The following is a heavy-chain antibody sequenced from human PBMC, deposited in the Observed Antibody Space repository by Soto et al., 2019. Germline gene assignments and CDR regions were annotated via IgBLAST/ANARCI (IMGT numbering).Heavy chain of an antibody. J-gene: IGHJ4*02. CDR1: GGSISSGSYH. CDR2: IYYSGSS. Sequence: SETLSLTCTVSGGSISSGSYHWSWIRQHPGKGLEWIGNIYYSGSSYYNPSLKSRANISIDTSKDQFSLRLGPVTAADTAVYYCARVEGSSYYFRHDCWGRGTLVTVSS. D-gene: IGHD1-26*01. CDR3: ARVEGSSYYFRHDC. V-gene: IGHV4-31*03.